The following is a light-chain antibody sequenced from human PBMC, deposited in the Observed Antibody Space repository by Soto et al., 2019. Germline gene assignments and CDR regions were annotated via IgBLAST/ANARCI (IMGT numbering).Light chain of an antibody. CDR3: QHYSLYSPWT. Sequence: DIQMTQSPSTLSGSVGDRFTFTCRTSQNINAWLAWYQQRPGQAPKLLIYDASTVQSGVPSRFSGSGSGTEFTLTISSLQPDDSATYYCQHYSLYSPWTFGQGTKVDIK. V-gene: IGKV1-5*01. J-gene: IGKJ1*01. CDR2: DAS. CDR1: QNINAW.